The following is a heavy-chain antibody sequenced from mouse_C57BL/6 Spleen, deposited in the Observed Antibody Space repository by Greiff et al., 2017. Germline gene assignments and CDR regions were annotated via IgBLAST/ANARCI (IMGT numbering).Heavy chain of an antibody. D-gene: IGHD2-5*01. V-gene: IGHV5-16*01. CDR2: INYDGSST. CDR1: GFTFSDYY. CDR3: ARKEAYYSNYDAMDY. Sequence: EVQLVESEGGLVQPGSSMKLSCTASGFTFSDYYMAWVRQVPEKGLEWVANINYDGSSTYYLNYLKSRIIISKDNAKNSLYLQMSSLKTEDTATYYCARKEAYYSNYDAMDYWGQGTSVTVSS. J-gene: IGHJ4*01.